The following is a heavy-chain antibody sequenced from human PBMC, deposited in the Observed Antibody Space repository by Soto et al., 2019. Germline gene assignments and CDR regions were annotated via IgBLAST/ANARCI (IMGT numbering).Heavy chain of an antibody. CDR3: ASGGRAGDFDN. V-gene: IGHV1-24*01. D-gene: IGHD3-10*01. Sequence: QVHLVQSGAEVKKPGASVKVSCKVSGYSLNELSIHWVRQAPGKGLEWMGGFDPEDGEIIYAQKFQGRVTMTEDTSTDTANMDLSSLRSEDTAVYYCASGGRAGDFDNWGQGTLVTVSS. J-gene: IGHJ4*02. CDR1: GYSLNELS. CDR2: FDPEDGEI.